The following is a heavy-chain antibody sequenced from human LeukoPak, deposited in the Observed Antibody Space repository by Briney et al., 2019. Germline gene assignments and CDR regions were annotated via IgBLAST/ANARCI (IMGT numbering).Heavy chain of an antibody. Sequence: GGSLRLSCAASGFTFSSYSMNWVRQAPGKGLEWVSSISSSSSYIYYADSVKGRFTISRDNAKNSLYLQMNSLRAEDTAVYYCASRITMVRGVIMRFDYWGQGTLVTVSS. V-gene: IGHV3-21*01. J-gene: IGHJ4*02. CDR3: ASRITMVRGVIMRFDY. D-gene: IGHD3-10*01. CDR2: ISSSSSYI. CDR1: GFTFSSYS.